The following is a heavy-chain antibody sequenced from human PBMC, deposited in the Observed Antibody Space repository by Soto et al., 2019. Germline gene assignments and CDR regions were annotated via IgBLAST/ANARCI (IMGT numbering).Heavy chain of an antibody. Sequence: GGSLRLSCSPSGFAYSDYYMSWLRQAPGKELEWVSYISSSSSYTNYADAVKGRFTISRDNAKNALYPQMNSLRLEDTAVYYCARDCTYYYDSSGYSYFDYWGQGTLVTVSS. CDR1: GFAYSDYY. J-gene: IGHJ4*02. CDR3: ARDCTYYYDSSGYSYFDY. D-gene: IGHD3-22*01. V-gene: IGHV3-11*06. CDR2: ISSSSSYT.